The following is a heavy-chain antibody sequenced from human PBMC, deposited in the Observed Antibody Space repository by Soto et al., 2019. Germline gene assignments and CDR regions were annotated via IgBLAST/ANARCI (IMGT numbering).Heavy chain of an antibody. CDR2: ISESGGST. Sequence: PGGPLRLSCAASGFSFSNYGMSWVRQAPGKGLEWVSAISESGGSTYYAGSVKGRFTLSRDNSKNTLYLQLNSLRPDDTAVYYCARRSYCSSSSCDKFFDNWGQGTLVTVSS. CDR1: GFSFSNYG. CDR3: ARRSYCSSSSCDKFFDN. V-gene: IGHV3-23*01. D-gene: IGHD2-2*02. J-gene: IGHJ4*02.